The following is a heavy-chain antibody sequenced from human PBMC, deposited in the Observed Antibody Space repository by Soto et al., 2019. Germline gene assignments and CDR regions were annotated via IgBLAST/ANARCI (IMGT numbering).Heavy chain of an antibody. J-gene: IGHJ4*02. V-gene: IGHV5-51*01. CDR1: GYSFASYW. Sequence: GESLKISCRGSGYSFASYWVGWVRQMPGKGLEWMGIIYPGDSDTRYSPSFQGQVTISADKSISTAYLQWSSLKASDTAMYYCARSSSDYPADYWGQGTLVTVSS. D-gene: IGHD4-17*01. CDR3: ARSSSDYPADY. CDR2: IYPGDSDT.